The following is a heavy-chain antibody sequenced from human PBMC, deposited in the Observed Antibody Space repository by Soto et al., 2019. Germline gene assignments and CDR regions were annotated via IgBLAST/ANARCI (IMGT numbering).Heavy chain of an antibody. D-gene: IGHD6-13*01. CDR1: GFTFSSYG. CDR2: ISYDGSNK. CDR3: AKESVDSSSDY. Sequence: QVQLVESGGGVVQPGRSLRLSCAASGFTFSSYGIHWVRQAPGKGLEWVAVISYDGSNKYYADSVKGRFTISRDNSKNTLYLQMNSLRAEDTAVYYCAKESVDSSSDYWGQGTLVTVSS. J-gene: IGHJ4*02. V-gene: IGHV3-30*18.